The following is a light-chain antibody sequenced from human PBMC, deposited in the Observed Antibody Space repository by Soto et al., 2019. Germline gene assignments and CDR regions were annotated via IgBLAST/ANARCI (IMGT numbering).Light chain of an antibody. J-gene: IGLJ2*01. CDR3: SSYAGSNNVV. CDR2: EVT. V-gene: IGLV2-8*01. CDR1: SSDVGGYYY. Sequence: QSALTQPPSASGSPGQSVTISCTGTSSDVGGYYYVSWYQQHPGKAPKLMVYEVTKRPSGIPDRFSGSKSGNTASLTVSGLQAEDDAEYYCSSYAGSNNVVFGGGTQLTVL.